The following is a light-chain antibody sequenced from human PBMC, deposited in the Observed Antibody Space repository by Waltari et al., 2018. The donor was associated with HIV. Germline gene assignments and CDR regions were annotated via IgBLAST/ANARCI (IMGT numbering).Light chain of an antibody. CDR2: GAS. J-gene: IGKJ2*01. CDR3: HQYGNSPST. V-gene: IGKV3-20*01. CDR1: QSVNANF. Sequence: PGERATLSCRASQSVNANFFAWYQQRPGQAPRLLIYGASTRAPGIPDRFSGSGSGTEFTLTISRLEPEDFAVYYCHQYGNSPSTFGQGTTLDIK.